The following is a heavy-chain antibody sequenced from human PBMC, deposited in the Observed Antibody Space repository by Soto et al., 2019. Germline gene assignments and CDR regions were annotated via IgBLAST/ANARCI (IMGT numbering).Heavy chain of an antibody. CDR2: INSDGSST. Sequence: GGSLRLSCAASGFTFSSYWMHWVRQAPGKGLVWVSRINSDGSSTSYADSVKGRFTISRDNAKNTLYLQMNSLRAEDTAVYYCATADVATLFTLPAAFDYWGQGTLVTVSS. J-gene: IGHJ4*02. V-gene: IGHV3-74*01. CDR3: ATADVATLFTLPAAFDY. D-gene: IGHD5-12*01. CDR1: GFTFSSYW.